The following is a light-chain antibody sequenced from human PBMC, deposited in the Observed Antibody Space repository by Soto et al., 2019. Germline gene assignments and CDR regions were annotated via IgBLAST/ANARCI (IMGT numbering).Light chain of an antibody. CDR3: NSYTGSNNWV. CDR1: SSNVGGYNY. J-gene: IGLJ3*02. CDR2: EVT. Sequence: QSVLTQPPSASGSPGQSVTISCTGTSSNVGGYNYVSWYQQYPGKAHKLMIYEVTKRPSGVPDRFSGSKSGNTASLTVSGLQADDEADYYCNSYTGSNNWVFGGGTKLTVL. V-gene: IGLV2-8*01.